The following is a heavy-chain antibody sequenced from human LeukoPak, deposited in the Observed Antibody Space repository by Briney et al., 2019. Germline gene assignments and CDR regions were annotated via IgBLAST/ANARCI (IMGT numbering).Heavy chain of an antibody. J-gene: IGHJ4*02. CDR2: INPNDGST. CDR1: GYTFTSYY. Sequence: ASVKVSCKASGYTFTSYYMHWVRQAPGQGLEWMGLINPNDGSTSYAQQSQGRISMSRDTSTSTVYMAMSSLTSEDTALYYCARESTAFDYWGQGTLVTVSS. V-gene: IGHV1-46*01. CDR3: ARESTAFDY.